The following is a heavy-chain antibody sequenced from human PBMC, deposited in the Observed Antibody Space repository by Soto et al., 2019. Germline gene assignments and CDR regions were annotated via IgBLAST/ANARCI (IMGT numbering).Heavy chain of an antibody. CDR2: IHYSGST. V-gene: IGHV4-59*01. CDR1: GGSISSYY. Sequence: QVQLQESGRGLVKPSEILSLTCTVSGGSISSYYWSWIRQPPGRGLEWIGYIHYSGSTNYNPSLKSRVTISVDTSKNHFSLKLTSVTAADTAVYYCARVSSSWYGPFDYWGQGTLVTVSS. J-gene: IGHJ4*02. CDR3: ARVSSSWYGPFDY. D-gene: IGHD6-13*01.